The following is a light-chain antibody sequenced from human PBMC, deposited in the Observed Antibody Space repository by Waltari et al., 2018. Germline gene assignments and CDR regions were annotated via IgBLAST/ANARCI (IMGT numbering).Light chain of an antibody. J-gene: IGLJ1*01. CDR3: QSYDRSLSGFYV. Sequence: QSVLTQPPSVSGAPGQRVTISCTGGSSNIGAGYDVYWYQQVPGTAPKLLIFSTTCRPSGVPDRFSGSKSGTSASLAITGLQTEDEADYYCQSYDRSLSGFYVFGTGTRVTVL. CDR2: STT. V-gene: IGLV1-40*01. CDR1: SSNIGAGYD.